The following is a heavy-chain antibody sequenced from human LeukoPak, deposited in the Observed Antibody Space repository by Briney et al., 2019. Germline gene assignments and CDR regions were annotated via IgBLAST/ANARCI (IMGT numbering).Heavy chain of an antibody. CDR2: IIPILGIA. CDR1: GGTFSSYA. CDR3: ARDPREDSLRWSDLGYYYYYGMDV. D-gene: IGHD2-15*01. J-gene: IGHJ6*02. Sequence: SVKVSCKASGGTFSSYAISWVRQAPGQGLEWMGRIIPILGIANYAQKFQGRVTITADKSTSTAYMELSSLRSEDTAVYYCARDPREDSLRWSDLGYYYYYGMDVWGQGTTVTVSS. V-gene: IGHV1-69*04.